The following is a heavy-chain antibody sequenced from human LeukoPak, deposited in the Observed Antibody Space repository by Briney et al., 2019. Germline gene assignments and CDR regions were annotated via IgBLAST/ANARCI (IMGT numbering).Heavy chain of an antibody. CDR1: GFTFSSYA. J-gene: IGHJ4*02. D-gene: IGHD6-6*01. V-gene: IGHV3-23*01. CDR2: ISGSGDRT. CDR3: AKDRARPDG. Sequence: GGSLRLSCAASGFTFSSYAMSWVRQAPGKGLEWVSAISGSGDRTYNADSVKGRFTISRDNSKNTLYLQMSSLRAEDTAVYYCAKDRARPDGWGQGTLVTVSS.